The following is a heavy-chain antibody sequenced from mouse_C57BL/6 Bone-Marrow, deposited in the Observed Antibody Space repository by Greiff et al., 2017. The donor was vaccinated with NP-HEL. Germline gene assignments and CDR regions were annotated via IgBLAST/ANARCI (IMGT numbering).Heavy chain of an antibody. J-gene: IGHJ3*01. CDR3: ARPRLAWFAY. CDR2: ISSGGSYT. Sequence: EVKLEESGGDLVKPGGSLKLSCAASGFTFSSYGMSWVRQTPDKRLEWVATISSGGSYTYYPDSVKGRFTISRDNAKNTLYLQMSSLKSEDTAMYYCARPRLAWFAYWGQGTLVTVSA. CDR1: GFTFSSYG. D-gene: IGHD4-1*01. V-gene: IGHV5-6*02.